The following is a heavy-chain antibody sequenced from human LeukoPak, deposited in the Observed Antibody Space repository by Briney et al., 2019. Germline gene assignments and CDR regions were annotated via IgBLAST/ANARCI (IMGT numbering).Heavy chain of an antibody. J-gene: IGHJ4*02. CDR2: ISSSSSYI. CDR3: AGGGSGGYLALTRY. Sequence: GGSLRLSCAASGFTFSSYSMNWVRQAPGKGLEWVSSISSSSSYIYYADSVKGRFTISRDNAKNSLYLQMNSLRAEDTAVYYCAGGGSGGYLALTRYWGQGTLVTVSS. D-gene: IGHD1-26*01. V-gene: IGHV3-21*01. CDR1: GFTFSSYS.